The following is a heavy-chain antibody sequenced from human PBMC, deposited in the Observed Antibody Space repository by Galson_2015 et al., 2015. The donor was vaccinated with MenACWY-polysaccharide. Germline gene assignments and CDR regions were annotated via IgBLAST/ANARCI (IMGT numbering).Heavy chain of an antibody. D-gene: IGHD2-15*01. J-gene: IGHJ4*02. V-gene: IGHV3-7*04. CDR1: RFTFCTYW. Sequence: SLRLSCAASRFTFCTYWMTWVRQAPGKGLEWVANIKPDGSQKNYVDSVKGRFTISRDNARDSLYLQMNSLRAEDTAIYYCARGARWLDDWGQGTLVTVSS. CDR2: IKPDGSQK. CDR3: ARGARWLDD.